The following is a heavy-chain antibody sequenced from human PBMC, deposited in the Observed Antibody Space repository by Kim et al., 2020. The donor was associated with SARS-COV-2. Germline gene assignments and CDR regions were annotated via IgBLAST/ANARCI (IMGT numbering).Heavy chain of an antibody. CDR1: EFTFSSFG. J-gene: IGHJ4*02. CDR3: ARWRGAPMASFDY. CDR2: ITAGGGST. Sequence: GGSLRLSCVASEFTFSSFGMTWVRQAPGKGLEWVAHITAGGGSTYYADSVKGRFTISRDNPKNTLYLQMNSLRVEDTAVYHCARWRGAPMASFDYWGQGTLVTVSP. D-gene: IGHD3-10*01. V-gene: IGHV3-23*01.